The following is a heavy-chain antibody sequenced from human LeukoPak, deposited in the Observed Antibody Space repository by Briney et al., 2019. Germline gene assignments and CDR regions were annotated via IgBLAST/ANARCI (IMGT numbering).Heavy chain of an antibody. CDR1: GFTFDDYA. CDR2: ISWNSGSI. V-gene: IGHV3-9*01. Sequence: GGSLRLSCAASGFTFDDYAMHWVRQAPGKGLEWVSGISWNSGSIGYADSVKGRFTISRDNAKNSLYLQMNSLRAEDTALYYCAKDIRKGYCSSTTCYAYWGQGTLVTVSS. D-gene: IGHD2-2*01. CDR3: AKDIRKGYCSSTTCYAY. J-gene: IGHJ4*02.